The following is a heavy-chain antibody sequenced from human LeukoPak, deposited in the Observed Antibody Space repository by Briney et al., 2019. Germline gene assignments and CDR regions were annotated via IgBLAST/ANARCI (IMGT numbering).Heavy chain of an antibody. CDR3: ARDLKDIVVVPAAILDY. V-gene: IGHV1-46*01. CDR1: GYTFTSYY. CDR2: INPSGGST. J-gene: IGHJ4*02. D-gene: IGHD2-2*02. Sequence: ASVKVSCKASGYTFTSYYMHWVRQAPGQGLEWMGIINPSGGSTSYAQKFQGRVTMTRDTSTSTVYMELSSLRSEDTAVYYCARDLKDIVVVPAAILDYWGQGTLVTVSS.